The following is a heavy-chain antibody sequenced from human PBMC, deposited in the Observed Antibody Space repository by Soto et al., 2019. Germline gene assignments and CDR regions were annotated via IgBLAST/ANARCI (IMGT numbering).Heavy chain of an antibody. D-gene: IGHD6-19*01. CDR3: AKDLVKPSSWPAD. Sequence: HVQLVESGGGVVQPGRSLRLSCAVSGFNFSTYGMHWVRQAPGKGLEWVAVISYDGSHKAFADSVKGRIAISRDNSKNTLFLQMNSIREEDTAVYYCAKDLVKPSSWPADWGQGTLVTVSS. CDR2: ISYDGSHK. J-gene: IGHJ4*02. V-gene: IGHV3-30*18. CDR1: GFNFSTYG.